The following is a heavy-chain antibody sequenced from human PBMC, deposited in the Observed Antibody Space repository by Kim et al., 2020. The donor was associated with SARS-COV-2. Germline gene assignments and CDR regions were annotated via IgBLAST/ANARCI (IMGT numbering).Heavy chain of an antibody. CDR3: ARGQENPHYYDSSGTLDY. D-gene: IGHD3-22*01. V-gene: IGHV1-46*01. Sequence: QGRVTMTRDTSTSTVYMELSSLRSEDTAVYYCARGQENPHYYDSSGTLDYWGQGTLVTVSS. J-gene: IGHJ4*02.